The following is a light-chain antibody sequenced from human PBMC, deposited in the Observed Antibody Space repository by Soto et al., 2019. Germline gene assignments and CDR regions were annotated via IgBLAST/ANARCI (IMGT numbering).Light chain of an antibody. CDR3: QQYKT. CDR1: QSISRN. CDR2: DAF. J-gene: IGKJ1*01. Sequence: EIVMTQSPATLSVSPGERATLSCRASQSISRNLAWYQQKPGQAPRLLIYDAFSRATGIPDRFSASGSGTDFTLTISRLEPEDFAVYYCQQYKTFGQGTKVDI. V-gene: IGKV3D-15*01.